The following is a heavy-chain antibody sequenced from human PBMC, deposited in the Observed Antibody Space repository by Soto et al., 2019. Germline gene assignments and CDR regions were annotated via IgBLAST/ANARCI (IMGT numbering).Heavy chain of an antibody. V-gene: IGHV4-59*01. CDR3: ARAIDWNLGPDY. Sequence: TSETLSLTCTVSGGSISSYYWSWIRQPPGKGLEWIGYIYYSGSTNYNPSLKSRVTISVDTSKNQFSLKLSSVTAADTAVYYCARAIDWNLGPDYWGQGTLVTVSS. D-gene: IGHD1-7*01. CDR1: GGSISSYY. CDR2: IYYSGST. J-gene: IGHJ4*02.